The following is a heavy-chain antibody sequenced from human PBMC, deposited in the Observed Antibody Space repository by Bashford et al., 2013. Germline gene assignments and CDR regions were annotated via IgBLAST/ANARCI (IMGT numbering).Heavy chain of an antibody. CDR2: INPNSGGA. D-gene: IGHD2-2*02. CDR3: ARDSGTGGSSYTVLPTDDAFDF. Sequence: WVRQAPGQGLEWMGWINPNSGGANYAQRFQGRVTMTRDTSISTAYMELSRLRSDDTAVYYCARDSGTGGSSYTVLPTDDAFDFWGRGTMVTVSS. V-gene: IGHV1-2*02. J-gene: IGHJ3*01.